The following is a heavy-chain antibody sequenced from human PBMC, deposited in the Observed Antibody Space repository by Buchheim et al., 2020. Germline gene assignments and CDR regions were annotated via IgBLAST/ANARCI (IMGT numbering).Heavy chain of an antibody. D-gene: IGHD5-18*01. J-gene: IGHJ4*02. CDR1: GGSISSSSYY. V-gene: IGHV4-39*01. CDR2: IYYSGST. Sequence: QLQLQESGPGLVKPSATLSLTCTVSGGSISSSSYYWGWIRQPPGKGLEWIGSIYYSGSTYYNPSLKSRVTISVDTSKNQFSLKLSSVTAADTAVYYCARRWSYGQRSFDYGGQGTL. CDR3: ARRWSYGQRSFDY.